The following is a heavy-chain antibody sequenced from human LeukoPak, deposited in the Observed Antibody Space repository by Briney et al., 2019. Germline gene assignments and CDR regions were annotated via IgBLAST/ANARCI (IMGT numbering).Heavy chain of an antibody. Sequence: KPSETLSLTCTVSGGSISSYYWSWIRQPPGKGLEWIGYIYYSGSTNYNPSLKSRVTISVDTSKNQFSLKLSSVTAADTAVYYCARWWLVDAFDIWGQGTMVTVSS. CDR1: GGSISSYY. V-gene: IGHV4-59*12. CDR3: ARWWLVDAFDI. J-gene: IGHJ3*02. D-gene: IGHD2-15*01. CDR2: IYYSGST.